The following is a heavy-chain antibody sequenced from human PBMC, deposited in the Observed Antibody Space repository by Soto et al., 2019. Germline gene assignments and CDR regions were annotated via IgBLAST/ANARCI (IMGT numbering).Heavy chain of an antibody. CDR2: MNPNSGGR. CDR1: GYTFTSYD. J-gene: IGHJ4*02. CDR3: ARANGDFDY. V-gene: IGHV1-8*01. Sequence: QVQLVQSGAEVKKPGASVKVSCKASGYTFTSYDINWVRQATGQGLEWMGWMNPNSGGRGYAQKFQGRVTMTRDTSKSTAYMELSSLRSEHTAMYYCARANGDFDYWGQGTLVTVSS. D-gene: IGHD4-17*01.